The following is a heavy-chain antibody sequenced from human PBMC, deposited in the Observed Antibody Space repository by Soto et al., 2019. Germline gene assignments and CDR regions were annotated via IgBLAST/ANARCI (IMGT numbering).Heavy chain of an antibody. Sequence: QVQLVQSGAEMKKPGSSVKVSCQSSGGTFNTYAMNWVRQAPGQGPEWMGDISPMFGAANYAPKFQGRVTITADESTGTSYMQLSSLTSEETAIYFCAREVQVHTPAFVYWGQGTLVTVSS. CDR3: AREVQVHTPAFVY. CDR2: ISPMFGAA. V-gene: IGHV1-69*19. J-gene: IGHJ4*02. CDR1: GGTFNTYA. D-gene: IGHD3-10*01.